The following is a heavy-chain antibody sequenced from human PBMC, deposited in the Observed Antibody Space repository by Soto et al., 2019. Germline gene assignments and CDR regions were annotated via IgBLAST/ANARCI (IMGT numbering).Heavy chain of an antibody. J-gene: IGHJ6*02. Sequence: SQTLSLTCAISGDSVSSTSTAWSWIRQSPSRGLEWLGRTYYRSKWYNDYAVSVKSRITINPDTSKNQFSLQLNSVTPEDTAVYYCARDRGNYDFWSGYKQYYYYYYGMGVWGQGTTVTVSS. CDR2: TYYRSKWYN. D-gene: IGHD3-3*01. V-gene: IGHV6-1*01. CDR3: ARDRGNYDFWSGYKQYYYYYYGMGV. CDR1: GDSVSSTSTA.